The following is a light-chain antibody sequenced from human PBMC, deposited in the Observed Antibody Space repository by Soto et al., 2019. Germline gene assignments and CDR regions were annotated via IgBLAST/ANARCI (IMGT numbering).Light chain of an antibody. J-gene: IGKJ5*01. CDR2: VAS. Sequence: DIQMTQSPSFVSSSVLYRLTVTWLASRSISSYLSWYQQKPGKAPKLLINVASTLQSGVPSRFSGSGSGTDFTLAISSLQPEDFATYYCQQSSSTPQTFGGGTRLEIK. CDR1: RSISSY. V-gene: IGKV1-39*01. CDR3: QQSSSTPQT.